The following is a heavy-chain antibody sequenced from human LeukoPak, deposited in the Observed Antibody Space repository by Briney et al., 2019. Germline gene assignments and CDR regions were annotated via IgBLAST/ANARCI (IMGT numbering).Heavy chain of an antibody. V-gene: IGHV4-59*01. CDR2: IHYSGST. CDR1: GGSIRNYY. J-gene: IGHJ5*02. CDR3: ARDARYYDSTGYSSSYFDP. D-gene: IGHD3-22*01. Sequence: PSETLSLTCTVSGGSIRNYYWSWIRQPPGKGLEWIGYIHYSGSTNYNPSLKSRVTISVDTSKNQFSLKLTSVTAADTAVYYCARDARYYDSTGYSSSYFDPWGQGTLVTVSS.